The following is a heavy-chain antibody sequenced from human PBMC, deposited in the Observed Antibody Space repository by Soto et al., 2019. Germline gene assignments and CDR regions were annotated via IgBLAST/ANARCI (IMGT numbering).Heavy chain of an antibody. D-gene: IGHD3-22*01. J-gene: IGHJ3*02. Sequence: PGGSLRLSCAASGFTFSSYAMSWVRQAPGKGLEWVSAISGSGGSTYYADSVKGRFTISRDNSKNTLYLQMNSLRAEDTAVYYCAKCSTCFYYDSSGPDDAFDIWGQGTMVTVSS. CDR2: ISGSGGST. CDR1: GFTFSSYA. CDR3: AKCSTCFYYDSSGPDDAFDI. V-gene: IGHV3-23*01.